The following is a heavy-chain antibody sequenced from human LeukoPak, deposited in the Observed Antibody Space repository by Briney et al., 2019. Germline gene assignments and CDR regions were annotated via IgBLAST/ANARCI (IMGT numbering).Heavy chain of an antibody. J-gene: IGHJ5*02. CDR1: GFALRSYT. V-gene: IGHV3-21*01. CDR2: ISSTSAYI. Sequence: PGGSLRLSCAASGFALRSYTVTWVRQAPGKGLEWVSSISSTSAYIYYADSVKGRFTISRDNAKNSLYLQMNSLRAEDTAVYYCALGGYYYDSSGYYLIDPWGQGTLVTVSS. D-gene: IGHD3-22*01. CDR3: ALGGYYYDSSGYYLIDP.